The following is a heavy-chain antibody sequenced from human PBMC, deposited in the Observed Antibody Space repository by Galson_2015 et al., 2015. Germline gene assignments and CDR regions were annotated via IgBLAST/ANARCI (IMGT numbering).Heavy chain of an antibody. CDR2: IRGSGGNT. J-gene: IGHJ4*02. D-gene: IGHD3-10*01. CDR1: GFTFSTYA. CDR3: AKDLRRDYGSGCLPNY. V-gene: IGHV3-23*01. Sequence: SLRLSCAASGFTFSTYAMSWVRQAPGRGLETVSLIRGSGGNTYYADSVKGRFTISRDNSKNTLYLQMNSLRADDTAVYYCAKDLRRDYGSGCLPNYWGQGTLVTVSS.